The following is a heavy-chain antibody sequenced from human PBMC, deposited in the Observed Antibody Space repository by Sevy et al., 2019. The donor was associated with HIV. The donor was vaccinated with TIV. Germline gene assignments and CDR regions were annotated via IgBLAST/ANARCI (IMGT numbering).Heavy chain of an antibody. CDR3: ARDRYYDFWSGYFSAYGMDV. V-gene: IGHV4-59*01. Sequence: SETLSLTCTVSGGSISSYYWSWIRQPPGKGLEWIGYIYYSGSTNYNPSLKSRVTISVDTSKNQFSLKLSSVTAADTAVYYCARDRYYDFWSGYFSAYGMDVWGQRTTVTVSS. CDR2: IYYSGST. D-gene: IGHD3-3*01. CDR1: GGSISSYY. J-gene: IGHJ6*02.